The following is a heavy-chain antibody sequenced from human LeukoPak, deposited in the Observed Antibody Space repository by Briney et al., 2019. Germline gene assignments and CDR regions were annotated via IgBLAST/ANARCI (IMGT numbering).Heavy chain of an antibody. CDR1: GFTFSSYA. Sequence: GGSMRLSCTASGFTFSSYAMNWVRQAPGKGLEWVSGIGAGGTFTYYADSVKGRFTIFRDNSKNTLYLQMNSLRAEDTAVYYCATGVYYDILTGSDYWGQGTLVTVSS. CDR3: ATGVYYDILTGSDY. D-gene: IGHD3-9*01. J-gene: IGHJ4*02. V-gene: IGHV3-23*01. CDR2: IGAGGTFT.